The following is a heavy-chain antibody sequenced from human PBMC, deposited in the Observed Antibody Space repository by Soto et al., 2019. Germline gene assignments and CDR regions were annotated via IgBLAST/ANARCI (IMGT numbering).Heavy chain of an antibody. CDR3: VREGGDLRGSGVFDY. CDR1: GLTFGFYT. J-gene: IGHJ4*02. D-gene: IGHD6-19*01. Sequence: EPQLVESGGGLVQPGGSLRLSCAASGLTFGFYTMNWVRQTPGKGLEWLAYISRGGSSIYYSASVKGRFTASRDNSNNSLSLQLNSLRREDTAVYXCVREGGDLRGSGVFDYWGQGTLVTVSS. CDR2: ISRGGSSI. V-gene: IGHV3-48*01.